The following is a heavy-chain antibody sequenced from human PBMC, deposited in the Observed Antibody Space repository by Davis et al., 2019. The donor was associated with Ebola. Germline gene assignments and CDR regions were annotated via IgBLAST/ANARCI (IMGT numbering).Heavy chain of an antibody. CDR3: ARHYYDFWSGMGGARIYYYYDMDV. Sequence: PGGSLRLSCAVYGGSFSGYYWSWIRQPPGKGLEWIGEINHSGSTNYNPSLKSRVTISVDTSKNQFSLKLSSVTAADTAVYYCARHYYDFWSGMGGARIYYYYDMDVWGQGTTVTVSS. J-gene: IGHJ6*02. D-gene: IGHD3-3*01. V-gene: IGHV4-34*01. CDR2: INHSGST. CDR1: GGSFSGYY.